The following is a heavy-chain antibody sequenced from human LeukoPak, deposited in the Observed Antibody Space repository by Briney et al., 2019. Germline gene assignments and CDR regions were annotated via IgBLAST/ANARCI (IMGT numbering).Heavy chain of an antibody. CDR1: GYSISSGYY. CDR2: IYHSGYT. Sequence: SETLSLTCAVSGYSISSGYYWGWIRQPPGKGLEWIGTIYHSGYTYNNPSLKSRVTISVDTSKNQFSLKVSSVTAADTAMCYCARYGYGGDYWGQGTLVTVSS. J-gene: IGHJ4*02. D-gene: IGHD4-23*01. CDR3: ARYGYGGDY. V-gene: IGHV4-38-2*01.